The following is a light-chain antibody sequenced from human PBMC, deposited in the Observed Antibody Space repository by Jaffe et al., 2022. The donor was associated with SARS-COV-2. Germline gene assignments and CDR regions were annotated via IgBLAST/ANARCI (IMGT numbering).Light chain of an antibody. Sequence: EIVLTQSPVTLSLSPGERATLSCRASQYIDNYLAWYQRRPGQAVRLLIYDASNRATGIPARFSGSGSGTDFTLTISSLEPEDFAVYYCQQRYRWPLTFGGGTNVEVK. V-gene: IGKV3-11*01. CDR2: DAS. CDR3: QQRYRWPLT. J-gene: IGKJ4*01. CDR1: QYIDNY.